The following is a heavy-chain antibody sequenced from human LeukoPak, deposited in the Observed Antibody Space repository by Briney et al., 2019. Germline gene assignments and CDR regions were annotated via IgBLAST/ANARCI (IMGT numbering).Heavy chain of an antibody. CDR1: GXSFTSYW. CDR2: IYPGDSDT. D-gene: IGHD4-17*01. J-gene: IGHJ4*02. Sequence: GESLKISCKGSGXSFTSYWIGWVRQMPGXXXXXMXIIYPGDSDTRYSPSFQGQVTISADKSISTAYLQWSSLKASDTAMYYCARLPDSRGDYASHDYWGQGTLVTVSS. CDR3: ARLPDSRGDYASHDY. V-gene: IGHV5-51*01.